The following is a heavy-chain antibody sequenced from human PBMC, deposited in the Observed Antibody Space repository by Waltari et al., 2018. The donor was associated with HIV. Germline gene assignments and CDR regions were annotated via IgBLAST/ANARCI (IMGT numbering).Heavy chain of an antibody. V-gene: IGHV3-48*04. CDR2: ISSSSSTI. CDR1: GFTFRSYS. J-gene: IGHJ4*02. CDR3: ARGWGTTGTQIDY. Sequence: EVQLVESGGGLVQPGGSLRLSCAASGFTFRSYSMNWVRQAPGKGLEWVSYISSSSSTIYYADSVKGRFTISRDNAKNSLYLQMNSLRAEDTAVYYCARGWGTTGTQIDYWGQGTLVTVSS. D-gene: IGHD1-1*01.